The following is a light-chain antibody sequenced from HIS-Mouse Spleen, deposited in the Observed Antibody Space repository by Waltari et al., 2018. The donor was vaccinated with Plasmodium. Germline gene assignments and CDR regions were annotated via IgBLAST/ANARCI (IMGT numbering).Light chain of an antibody. J-gene: IGKJ3*01. Sequence: EIVMTQSPATLSASPGERAPISCRASQSVSSNLAWYQQKPGQAPRLLIYGASTRATGIPARFSGSGSGTEFTLTISSLQSEDFAVYYCQQYNNWSFTFGPGTKVDIK. CDR2: GAS. V-gene: IGKV3-15*01. CDR3: QQYNNWSFT. CDR1: QSVSSN.